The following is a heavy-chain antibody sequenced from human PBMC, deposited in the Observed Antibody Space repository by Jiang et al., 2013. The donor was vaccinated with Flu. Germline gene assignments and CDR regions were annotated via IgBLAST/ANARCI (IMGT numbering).Heavy chain of an antibody. CDR2: IYNSGST. J-gene: IGHJ5*02. CDR3: ARLWSTMAHNWFDP. D-gene: IGHD3-10*01. V-gene: IGHV4-39*02. Sequence: GSGLVKPSGTLSLTCTVSGGSVTRSIYYWGWIRQPPGKGLEWIGSIYNSGSTYYNPSLQSRVTISVDTSKNHFSLKLSSVTAADTAVYYCARLWSTMAHNWFDPWGQGTLVTVSS. CDR1: GGSVTRSIYY.